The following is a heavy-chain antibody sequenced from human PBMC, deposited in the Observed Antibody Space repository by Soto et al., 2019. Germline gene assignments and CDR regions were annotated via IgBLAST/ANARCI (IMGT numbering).Heavy chain of an antibody. Sequence: VQLLESGGGLVQPGGTLRLSCEASGFAFSSYAMNWVRQDPERGLEWVSSISNTGAITKYADSVKGRFTISRDNSKNTLYLQMKSLRAEDTAVYYFAKDWMGLGYFFEYWGQGALVTVSS. V-gene: IGHV3-23*01. CDR3: AKDWMGLGYFFEY. CDR1: GFAFSSYA. D-gene: IGHD1-1*01. CDR2: ISNTGAIT. J-gene: IGHJ4*02.